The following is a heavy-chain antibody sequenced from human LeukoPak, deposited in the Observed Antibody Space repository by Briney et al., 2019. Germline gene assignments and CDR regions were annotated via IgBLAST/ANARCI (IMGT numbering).Heavy chain of an antibody. CDR1: GFTFSSYA. J-gene: IGHJ4*02. Sequence: GGSLRLSCAASGFTFSSYAMSWVRQAPGKGLESVSTISGSGGNTYYADSVKGRFTISRDNSKNTLYLQMNSLRAEDTAVYYCAKDRALGEQPFDYWGQGTLVTVSS. CDR2: ISGSGGNT. D-gene: IGHD3-16*01. CDR3: AKDRALGEQPFDY. V-gene: IGHV3-23*01.